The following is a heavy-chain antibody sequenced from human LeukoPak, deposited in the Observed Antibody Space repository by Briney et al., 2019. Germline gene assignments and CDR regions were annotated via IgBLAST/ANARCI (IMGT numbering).Heavy chain of an antibody. CDR2: IISSGSTI. Sequence: GGSLRLSCAASGFTFSSYEMNWVRPAPGEGLEWVSYIISSGSTIYYADSVKGRFTISRDNAKNSLYLQMNSLRAEDTAVYYCARGGGYFDFWGQGTLVTVS. V-gene: IGHV3-48*03. CDR1: GFTFSSYE. J-gene: IGHJ4*02. D-gene: IGHD5-12*01. CDR3: ARGGGYFDF.